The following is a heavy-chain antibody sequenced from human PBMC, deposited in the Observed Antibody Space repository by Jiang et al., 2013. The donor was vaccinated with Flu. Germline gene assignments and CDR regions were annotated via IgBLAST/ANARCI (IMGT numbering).Heavy chain of an antibody. V-gene: IGHV4-39*01. CDR2: VYYSGTT. J-gene: IGHJ4*02. CDR3: AGRDSSGPCSRGICYVRGTDY. Sequence: GPGLVKPSETLSLTCTVSGGSISRGGFYWGWIRQPPGKGLEWLGSVYYSGTTSYNPSLKTRLTVSVDTSKNQFSLKLTSVTAADTALYFCAGRDSSGPCSRGICYVRGTDYWGQGILVTVSS. CDR1: GGSISRGGFY. D-gene: IGHD2-15*01.